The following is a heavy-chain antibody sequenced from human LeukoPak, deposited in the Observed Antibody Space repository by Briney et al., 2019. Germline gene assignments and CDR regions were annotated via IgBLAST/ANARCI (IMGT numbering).Heavy chain of an antibody. J-gene: IGHJ4*02. Sequence: GASVKVSCKASGYTFTGYYMRWVRQAPGQGLEWMGWINPNSGGTNYAQKLQGRVTMTTDTSTSTAYMELRSLRSDDTAVYYCAREEGWFGDADDYWGQGTLVTVSS. V-gene: IGHV1-2*02. CDR3: AREEGWFGDADDY. D-gene: IGHD3-10*01. CDR2: INPNSGGT. CDR1: GYTFTGYY.